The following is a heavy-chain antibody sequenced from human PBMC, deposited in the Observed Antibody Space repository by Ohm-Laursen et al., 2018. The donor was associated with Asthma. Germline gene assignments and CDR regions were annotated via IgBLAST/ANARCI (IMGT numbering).Heavy chain of an antibody. Sequence: GSLRLSCTAPGFIFSDYFMHWVRQRPGEGLVWISHLFPDGRRTNYADSVRGRSTISRDDAQNTVYLQMHSLRVDDTAVYFCARGNVEGLLWGQGTLVTVSS. CDR2: LFPDGRRT. J-gene: IGHJ4*02. CDR1: GFIFSDYF. V-gene: IGHV3-74*01. CDR3: ARGNVEGLL.